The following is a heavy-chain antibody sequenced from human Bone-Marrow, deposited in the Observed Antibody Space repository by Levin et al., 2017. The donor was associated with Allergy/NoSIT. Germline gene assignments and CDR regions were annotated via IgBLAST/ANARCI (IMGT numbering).Heavy chain of an antibody. CDR3: ARVGGGYSGYVDAFDI. Sequence: SETLSLTCTVSGGSARPYYWSWIRQSPGKGLEWIAFFFYGGSTTYNPSLKSRVTISLDTSQNHFSLKLTSVTAADTAVYYCARVGGGYSGYVDAFDIWGPGTMVNVSS. CDR1: GGSARPYY. CDR2: FFYGGST. V-gene: IGHV4-59*02. D-gene: IGHD5-12*01. J-gene: IGHJ3*02.